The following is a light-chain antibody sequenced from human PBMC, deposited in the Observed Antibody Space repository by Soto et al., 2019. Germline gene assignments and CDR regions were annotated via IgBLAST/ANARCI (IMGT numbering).Light chain of an antibody. CDR2: GAS. J-gene: IGKJ1*01. V-gene: IGKV1-5*01. CDR3: QKYETFSGK. CDR1: QSVSGW. Sequence: DIQITQSPSTLSASVGDTVTVTCRASQSVSGWLAWYQQKPGEAPKLLIYGASAFPRGVPSRFSGSGSGTKFTLTIASLQPDDFATYYCQKYETFSGKFGPGTKVDIK.